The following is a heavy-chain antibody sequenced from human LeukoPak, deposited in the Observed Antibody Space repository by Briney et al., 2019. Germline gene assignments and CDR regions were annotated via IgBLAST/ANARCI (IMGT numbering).Heavy chain of an antibody. D-gene: IGHD3/OR15-3a*01. Sequence: SETLSLTCAIYGGSFSGYSWTWIRQPPGKGLEWIGEFSHSGFPVYNPSLGGRVTISIDASKNQFSLVTAADTAVYYCARQTGSGLFILPGGQGTLVTVSS. CDR2: FSHSGFP. CDR3: ARQTGSGLFILP. J-gene: IGHJ4*02. V-gene: IGHV4-34*01. CDR1: GGSFSGYS.